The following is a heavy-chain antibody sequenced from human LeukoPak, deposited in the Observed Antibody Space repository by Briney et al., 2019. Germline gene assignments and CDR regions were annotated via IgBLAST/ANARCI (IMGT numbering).Heavy chain of an antibody. CDR3: ARPSLNTGSYFDY. CDR1: GFTFSDYY. CDR2: ISSSGSTI. Sequence: GGSLSLSCAASGFTFSDYYMSWIRQAPGKGLEWVSYISSSGSTIYYADSVRGRFTISRDNAKNSLYLQMNSLRAEDTAVYYCARPSLNTGSYFDYWGQGILVSVSS. J-gene: IGHJ4*02. D-gene: IGHD1-26*01. V-gene: IGHV3-11*04.